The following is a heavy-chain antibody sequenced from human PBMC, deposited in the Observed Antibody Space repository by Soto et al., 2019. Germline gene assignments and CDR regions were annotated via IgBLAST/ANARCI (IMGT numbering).Heavy chain of an antibody. CDR1: GGSFSGYY. V-gene: IGHV4-34*01. CDR3: ARDKITGLLDY. D-gene: IGHD2-8*02. J-gene: IGHJ4*02. CDR2: ITHSGST. Sequence: QVQLQQWGAGLLKPSETLSLTCAVYGGSFSGYYWTWIRQPPGTGLEWIGEITHSGSTNHNPSLKSPVTISVATSKNQFSLTLTSVTAADTAVYYCARDKITGLLDYWGQGTLVTVSS.